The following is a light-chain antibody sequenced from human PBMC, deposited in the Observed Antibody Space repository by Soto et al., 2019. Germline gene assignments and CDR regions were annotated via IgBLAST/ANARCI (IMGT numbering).Light chain of an antibody. CDR2: EVN. J-gene: IGLJ3*02. CDR3: CSYAGSVTWV. CDR1: RSDVGSYNL. Sequence: QSVLTQPASVSGSPGQSITISCTGTRSDVGSYNLVSWYQQHPGKAPKLIIYEVNKRPSGVSNRFSGSKSGNTASLTIYGLQTEDEADYYCCSYAGSVTWVFGGGTKLTVL. V-gene: IGLV2-23*02.